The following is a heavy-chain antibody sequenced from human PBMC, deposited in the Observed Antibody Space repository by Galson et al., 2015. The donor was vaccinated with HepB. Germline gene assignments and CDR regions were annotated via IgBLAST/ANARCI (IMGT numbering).Heavy chain of an antibody. CDR1: GFTVSSNY. D-gene: IGHD3-22*01. CDR2: IYTGGIT. Sequence: SLRLPCAASGFTVSSNYMSWVRQAAGKGLEWVSVIYTGGITYYADSVKGRFSISRDNSKNTVYLQMDSLRAEDTAVYYCASLTYYYDSSSYPNDYWGQGTLVTVSS. V-gene: IGHV3-53*01. CDR3: ASLTYYYDSSSYPNDY. J-gene: IGHJ4*02.